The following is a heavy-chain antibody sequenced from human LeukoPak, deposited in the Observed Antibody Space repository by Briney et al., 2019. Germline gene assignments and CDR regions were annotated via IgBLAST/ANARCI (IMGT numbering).Heavy chain of an antibody. D-gene: IGHD4-23*01. Sequence: GRSLRLSCAASGFTFSNFWMRWVRQAPGNGLEWVASIKEDGSEKYYVDSVKGRFTISRDNAKNSLYLHMNSLRAEDTAVYYCVRNDGGAFDIWGQGTMVTVSS. CDR3: VRNDGGAFDI. CDR1: GFTFSNFW. CDR2: IKEDGSEK. J-gene: IGHJ3*02. V-gene: IGHV3-7*04.